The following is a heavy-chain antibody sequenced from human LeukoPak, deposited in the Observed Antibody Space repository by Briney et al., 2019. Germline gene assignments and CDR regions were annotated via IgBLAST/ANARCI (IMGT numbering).Heavy chain of an antibody. V-gene: IGHV3-64*01. CDR2: ISSNGGST. J-gene: IGHJ4*02. D-gene: IGHD2-21*02. Sequence: PGGSLRLSCAASGFTFSSYAMHWVRQAPGKGLEYVSAISSNGGSTYYANSVKGRFTISRDNSKNTLYLQMGSLRAEDMAVYYCARGGLLFLGYCFDYWGQGTLVTVSS. CDR3: ARGGLLFLGYCFDY. CDR1: GFTFSSYA.